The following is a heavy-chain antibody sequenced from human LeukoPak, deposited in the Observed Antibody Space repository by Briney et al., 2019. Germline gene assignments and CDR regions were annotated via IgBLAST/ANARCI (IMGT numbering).Heavy chain of an antibody. CDR3: ARVSGYTYGRYYYMDV. Sequence: SLRLSCEASGFTVSKFWMHWVRQAPGKGLEWVARIDADAYSTNYADSVNGRFTISRDTAKNTLYLQMDSLRAEDSAVYYCARVSGYTYGRYYYMDVWGKGTTLIVSS. CDR1: GFTVSKFW. V-gene: IGHV3-74*01. CDR2: IDADAYST. J-gene: IGHJ6*03. D-gene: IGHD5-18*01.